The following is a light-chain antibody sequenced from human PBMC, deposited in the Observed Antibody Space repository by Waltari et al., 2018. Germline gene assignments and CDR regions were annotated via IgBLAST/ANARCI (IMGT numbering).Light chain of an antibody. CDR1: SSNIGAGYD. J-gene: IGLJ1*01. CDR3: QSYDSSLTGYV. CDR2: GNK. V-gene: IGLV1-40*01. Sequence: QSVLTQPPSVSGAPGQSVTISCTGSSSNIGAGYDLHWYQQFPGRAPKLLIYGNKNRPSGVPGRFSGSRSGTSASLAITGLQTEDEADYYCQSYDSSLTGYVFGIGTKVTVL.